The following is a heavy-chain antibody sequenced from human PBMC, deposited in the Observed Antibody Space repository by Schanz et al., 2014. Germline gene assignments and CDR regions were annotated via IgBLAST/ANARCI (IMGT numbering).Heavy chain of an antibody. CDR2: IIPNLGSA. J-gene: IGHJ5*02. D-gene: IGHD3-3*01. CDR3: ARGNTIFGVVILGWIDP. CDR1: GDTLSSYG. Sequence: QVQLVQSGAEVKKPGSSVTVSCKASGDTLSSYGISWVRQAPGQGLEWMGRIIPNLGSANYAQKFQGRVTITADKSTSTVYMELSSLRSEDTAIYYCARGNTIFGVVILGWIDPWGQGTLVTVSS. V-gene: IGHV1-69*04.